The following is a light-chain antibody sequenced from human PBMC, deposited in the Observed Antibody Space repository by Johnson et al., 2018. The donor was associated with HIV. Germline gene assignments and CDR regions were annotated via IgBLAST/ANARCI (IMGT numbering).Light chain of an antibody. J-gene: IGLJ1*01. V-gene: IGLV1-51*01. CDR3: GTWDSSLDAYV. CDR2: DNN. CDR1: SSNIGNNY. Sequence: QSVLTQPPSVSAAPGQKVTISCSGSSSNIGNNYVSWYQQFPGTAPKLLTYDNNKRPSGIPDRFSGSKSGTLATLGISGLQTGDEADYYCGTWDSSLDAYVFGTGTKVAVL.